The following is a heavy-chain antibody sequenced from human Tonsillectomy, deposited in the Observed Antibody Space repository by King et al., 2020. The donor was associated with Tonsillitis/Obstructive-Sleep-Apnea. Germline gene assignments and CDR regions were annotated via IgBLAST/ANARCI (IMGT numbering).Heavy chain of an antibody. CDR1: GFTFSSYE. V-gene: IGHV3-48*03. CDR2: ISSSGSTI. Sequence: IQLVQSGGGLVQPGGSLRLSCAASGFTFSSYEMNWVRQAPGKWLEWVSYISSSGSTIYYADSVKGRFTISRDNAKNSLYLQMNSLRAEDTAVYYCAREGCSSTSCYDYWGQGTLVTVSS. D-gene: IGHD2-2*01. CDR3: AREGCSSTSCYDY. J-gene: IGHJ4*02.